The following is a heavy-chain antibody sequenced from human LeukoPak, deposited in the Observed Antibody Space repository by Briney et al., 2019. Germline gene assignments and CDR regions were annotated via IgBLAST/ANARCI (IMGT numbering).Heavy chain of an antibody. Sequence: PGGSLRLSCAASGFTFSDYYMSWIRQAPGKGLEWVSYISSSGSTIYYADSVKGRFTIFRDNAKNSLYLQMNSLRAEDTAVYYCARVYDFWSGYYGYGMDVWGQGTTVTVSS. CDR3: ARVYDFWSGYYGYGMDV. J-gene: IGHJ6*02. CDR2: ISSSGSTI. CDR1: GFTFSDYY. D-gene: IGHD3-3*01. V-gene: IGHV3-11*01.